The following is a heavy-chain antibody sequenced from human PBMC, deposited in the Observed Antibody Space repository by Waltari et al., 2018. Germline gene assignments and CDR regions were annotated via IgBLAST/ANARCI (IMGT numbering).Heavy chain of an antibody. CDR1: GCTFSSSG. D-gene: IGHD6-13*01. Sequence: EVQVVESGGGLVQPGGSRRLCCAAAGCTFSSSGMTWVRQAPGKGLEWVANIKTDGSETYYVDSVKGRFTISRDNTKNSLYLQMSSLRAEDTAVYYCAIGGVETSWYWRYWGQGTLVTVSS. CDR3: AIGGVETSWYWRY. J-gene: IGHJ4*02. CDR2: IKTDGSET. V-gene: IGHV3-7*01.